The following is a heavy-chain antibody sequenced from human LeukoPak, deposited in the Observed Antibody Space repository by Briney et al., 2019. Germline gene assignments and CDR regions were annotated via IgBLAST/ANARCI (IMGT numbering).Heavy chain of an antibody. Sequence: GGSLRLSCAASGFTFSSYSMNWVRQAPGKGLEWVSSISSSSSYIYYADSVKGRFTISRDNAKNSLYLQMNSLRAEDTAVYFCAGYYYGSGREGYAFDIWGQGTMVTVSS. D-gene: IGHD3-10*01. CDR3: AGYYYGSGREGYAFDI. J-gene: IGHJ3*02. V-gene: IGHV3-21*01. CDR2: ISSSSSYI. CDR1: GFTFSSYS.